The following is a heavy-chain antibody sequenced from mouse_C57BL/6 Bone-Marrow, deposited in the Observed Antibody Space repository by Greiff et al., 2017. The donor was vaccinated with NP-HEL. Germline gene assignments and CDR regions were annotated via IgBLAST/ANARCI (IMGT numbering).Heavy chain of an antibody. V-gene: IGHV1-53*01. CDR1: GYTFTSYW. CDR3: ARLLRSYYFDY. D-gene: IGHD1-1*01. J-gene: IGHJ2*01. Sequence: QVHVKQPGTELVKPGASVKLSCKASGYTFTSYWMHWVKQRPGQGLEWIGNINPSNGGTNYNEKFKSKATLTVDKSSSTAYMQLSSLTSEDSAVYYCARLLRSYYFDYWGQGTTLTVSS. CDR2: INPSNGGT.